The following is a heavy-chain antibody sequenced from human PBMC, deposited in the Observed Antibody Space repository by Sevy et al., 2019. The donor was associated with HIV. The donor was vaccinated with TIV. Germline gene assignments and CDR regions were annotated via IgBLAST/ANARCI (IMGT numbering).Heavy chain of an antibody. D-gene: IGHD3-10*01. CDR3: ARDYYGSGSYLNWFDP. Sequence: ASVKVSCKASGYTFTSYGISWVRQAPGQGLEWMGWISAYNGNTNYAQKLQGRVTMTTDTSTSTAYMEVRSLRSDDTAVYYCARDYYGSGSYLNWFDPWGQGTLVTVSS. CDR2: ISAYNGNT. CDR1: GYTFTSYG. V-gene: IGHV1-18*01. J-gene: IGHJ5*02.